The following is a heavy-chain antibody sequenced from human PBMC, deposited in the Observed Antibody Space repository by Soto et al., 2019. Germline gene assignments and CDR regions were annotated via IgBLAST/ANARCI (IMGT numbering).Heavy chain of an antibody. V-gene: IGHV4-61*01. J-gene: IGHJ6*02. CDR2: IYYSGST. D-gene: IGHD3-10*01. CDR3: QYYYGSGSYYKGYYYYGMDV. Sequence: PSETLSLTCTVSGGSVSSGSYYWSWIRQPPGKGLEWIGYIYYSGSTNYNPSLKSRVTISVDTSKNQFSLKLSSVTAADTAVYYCQYYYGSGSYYKGYYYYGMDVWGQGTTVTVSS. CDR1: GGSVSSGSYY.